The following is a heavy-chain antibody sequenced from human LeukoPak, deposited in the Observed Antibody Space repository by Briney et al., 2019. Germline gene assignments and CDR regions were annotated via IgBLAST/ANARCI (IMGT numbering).Heavy chain of an antibody. CDR2: IDPNSGGT. V-gene: IGHV1-2*02. Sequence: ASVKVSCKASGYTFTVYYIHWVRQAPGQGLEWMGWIDPNSGGTNYAQNFQGRVTMTTDTSISTAYMELSRLRSDDTAVYYCARAPRDFWSGTSLPTYAFDLWGQGTMVTVSS. J-gene: IGHJ3*01. CDR3: ARAPRDFWSGTSLPTYAFDL. D-gene: IGHD3-3*01. CDR1: GYTFTVYY.